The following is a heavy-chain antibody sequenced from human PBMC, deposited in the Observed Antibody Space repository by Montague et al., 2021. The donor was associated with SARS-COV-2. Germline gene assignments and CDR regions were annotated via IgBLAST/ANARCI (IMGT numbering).Heavy chain of an antibody. CDR1: GDRVSSNIAA. D-gene: IGHD2-8*02. V-gene: IGHV6-1*01. Sequence: CAISGDRVSSNIAAWNWNRQSPSRGLEWLGRTQYTSTRYETYAXSVQSRITITADTSKNQFSLHLNSVTPEDTAVYYCARDLYWAFDAWGLGTTVTVSA. J-gene: IGHJ3*01. CDR3: ARDLYWAFDA. CDR2: TQYTSTRYE.